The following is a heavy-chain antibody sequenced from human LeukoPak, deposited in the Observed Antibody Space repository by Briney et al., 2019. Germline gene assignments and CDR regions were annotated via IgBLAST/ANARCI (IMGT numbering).Heavy chain of an antibody. D-gene: IGHD6-19*01. J-gene: IGHJ4*02. CDR1: GYNLTELS. CDR2: INSDGSST. CDR3: ASDSSGFDY. V-gene: IGHV3-74*01. Sequence: SCTVSGYNLTELSMHWVRQAPGKGLVWVSRINSDGSSTSYADSVKGRFTISRDNAKNTLYLQMNSLRAEDTAVYYCASDSSGFDYWGQGTLVTVSS.